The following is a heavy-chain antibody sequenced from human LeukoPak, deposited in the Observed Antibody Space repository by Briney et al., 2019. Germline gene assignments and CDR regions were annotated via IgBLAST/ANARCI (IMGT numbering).Heavy chain of an antibody. CDR1: GYSISSGYY. J-gene: IGHJ4*02. Sequence: PSETLSLTCTVSGYSISSGYYWGWIRPPPGKGLEWVSSVSGNGGSTYYADSVKGRFTISRDNAKNSLYLQMNSLRAEDMALYYCAKSLERGYSYGLGYWGQGTLVTVSS. CDR3: AKSLERGYSYGLGY. CDR2: VSGNGGST. V-gene: IGHV3-23*01. D-gene: IGHD5-18*01.